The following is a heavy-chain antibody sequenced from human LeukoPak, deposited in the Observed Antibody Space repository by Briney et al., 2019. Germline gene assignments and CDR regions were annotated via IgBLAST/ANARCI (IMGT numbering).Heavy chain of an antibody. Sequence: PGGPLRLSCAACGFTLSSYAMHWVRQAPGKGLEWVAVISYDGSNKYYADSVKGRFTISRDNSTNTLYLQMDSLRPADPAVYYCARDFIRGAPDYLDQWGQGTLVTVSS. CDR1: GFTLSSYA. D-gene: IGHD3-10*01. J-gene: IGHJ4*02. CDR2: ISYDGSNK. CDR3: ARDFIRGAPDYLDQ. V-gene: IGHV3-30*04.